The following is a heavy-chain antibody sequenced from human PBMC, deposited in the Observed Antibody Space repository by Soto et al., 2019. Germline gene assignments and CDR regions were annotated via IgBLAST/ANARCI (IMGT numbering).Heavy chain of an antibody. CDR2: IYYSGST. CDR1: GGSISSSSYY. J-gene: IGHJ4*02. Sequence: SETLSLTCTVSGGSISSSSYYWGWIRQPPGKGLEWIGYIYYSGSTNYNPSLKSRVTISVDTSKNQFSLKLSSVTAADTAVYYCARGNPMTTVPFDYWGQGTLVTVSS. D-gene: IGHD4-17*01. V-gene: IGHV4-61*05. CDR3: ARGNPMTTVPFDY.